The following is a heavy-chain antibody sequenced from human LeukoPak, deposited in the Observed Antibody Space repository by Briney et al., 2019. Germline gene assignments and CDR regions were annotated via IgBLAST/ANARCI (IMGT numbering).Heavy chain of an antibody. J-gene: IGHJ4*02. Sequence: SVKVSCKASGGTFSSYAISWVRQAPGQGLEWMGGIIPIFGTANYAQKFQGRVTITADESTSTAYMELSSLRSEDTAVYYCARLYTVVTPAGGDYWGQGTLVTVSS. CDR3: ARLYTVVTPAGGDY. CDR1: GGTFSSYA. V-gene: IGHV1-69*13. D-gene: IGHD4-23*01. CDR2: IIPIFGTA.